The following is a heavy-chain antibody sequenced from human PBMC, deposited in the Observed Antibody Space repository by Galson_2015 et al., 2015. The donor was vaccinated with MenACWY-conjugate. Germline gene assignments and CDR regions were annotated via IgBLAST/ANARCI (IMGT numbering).Heavy chain of an antibody. CDR3: ARDHPSTYGIAWDLFEL. V-gene: IGHV3-7*03. Sequence: SLRLSCAASGFPLNGYWMAWVRQAPGKGLEWVANIKQDGSEKYYVDSVKGRFTISRDNAKNSLYLEMNSLRAEDTAVYYCARDHPSTYGIAWDLFELWGQGTMVTVSS. D-gene: IGHD4-17*01. CDR2: IKQDGSEK. J-gene: IGHJ3*01. CDR1: GFPLNGYW.